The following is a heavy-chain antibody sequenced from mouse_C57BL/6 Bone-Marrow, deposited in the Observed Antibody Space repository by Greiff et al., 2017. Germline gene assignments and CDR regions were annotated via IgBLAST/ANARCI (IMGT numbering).Heavy chain of an antibody. CDR1: GFTFSDYY. CDR3: AGGVGDGAWFAY. V-gene: IGHV5-12*01. Sequence: DVHLVESGGGLVQPGGSLKLSCAASGFTFSDYYMYWVRQTPEKRLEWVAYISNGGGSTYYPDNVKGRFTISRANANNTLYLQMSRLKSEDTAMYYCAGGVGDGAWFAYGGQGTLVTVTA. J-gene: IGHJ3*01. CDR2: ISNGGGST. D-gene: IGHD1-1*01.